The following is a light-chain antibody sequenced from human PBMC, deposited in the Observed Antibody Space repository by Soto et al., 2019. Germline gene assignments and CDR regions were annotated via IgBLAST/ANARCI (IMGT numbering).Light chain of an antibody. Sequence: EMVMTQPPATLSVSPGERSTLSCRASQSLRSNSAWSQQKPGQAPRLLIYGASTRATGIPARFSGSGFGTEFTLSISSLQSEDFAVYYCQQYNNWPRTWTFGQGTKVDIK. V-gene: IGKV3-15*01. CDR3: QQYNNWPRTWT. J-gene: IGKJ1*01. CDR2: GAS. CDR1: QSLRSN.